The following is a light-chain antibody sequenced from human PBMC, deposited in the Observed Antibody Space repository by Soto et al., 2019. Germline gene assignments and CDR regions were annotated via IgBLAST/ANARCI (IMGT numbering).Light chain of an antibody. CDR2: GAS. J-gene: IGKJ3*01. Sequence: ESMLTQSPGTLSLSPGERANLSCRASQRGSSNYLAWYQQKPGQATRLLIYGASSRATGIQDKFSGSGSRTYLTLNISRLEAEDFAVYYCQKYGRSKVFTFGPHTKKAIK. CDR1: QRGSSNY. CDR3: QKYGRSKVFT. V-gene: IGKV3-20*01.